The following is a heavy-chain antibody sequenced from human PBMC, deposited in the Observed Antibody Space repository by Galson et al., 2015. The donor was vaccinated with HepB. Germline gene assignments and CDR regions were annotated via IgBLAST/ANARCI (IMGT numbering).Heavy chain of an antibody. CDR1: GFTVSKSY. J-gene: IGHJ4*02. D-gene: IGHD2-15*01. CDR2: IYSGGHA. Sequence: SLRLSCAVSGFTVSKSYVSWVRQAPGKGLEWLSVIYSGGHAFYADSVQGRFPISRDTSKNTVYLQMRSLRAEDTAVYYCASPFCIGGNCYPLWYWGQGTLVTVSS. CDR3: ASPFCIGGNCYPLWY. V-gene: IGHV3-53*01.